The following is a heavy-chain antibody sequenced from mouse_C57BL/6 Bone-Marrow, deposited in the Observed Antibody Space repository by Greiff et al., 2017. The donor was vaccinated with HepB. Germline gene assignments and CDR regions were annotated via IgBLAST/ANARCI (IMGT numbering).Heavy chain of an antibody. CDR1: GYAFSSYW. CDR3: ARWPLYYGNYILYAMDY. V-gene: IGHV1-80*01. J-gene: IGHJ4*01. Sequence: QVQLQQSGAELVKPGASVKISCKASGYAFSSYWMNWVKQRPGKGLEWIGQIYPGDGDTNYNGKFKGKATLTADKSSSTAYMQLSSLTSEDSAVYFCARWPLYYGNYILYAMDYWGQGTSVTVSS. D-gene: IGHD2-1*01. CDR2: IYPGDGDT.